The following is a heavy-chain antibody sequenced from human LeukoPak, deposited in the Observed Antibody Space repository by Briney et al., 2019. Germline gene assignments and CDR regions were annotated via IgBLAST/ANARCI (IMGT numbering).Heavy chain of an antibody. CDR3: AKVPDPRVRGLKVNFFDY. J-gene: IGHJ4*02. CDR2: ISGSGGST. Sequence: GGSLRLSCAASGFTFSSYAMSWVRQAPGKGLEWVSAISGSGGSTYYADSVKGRFTISRDNSKNTLYLQMNSLRAEDTAVYYCAKVPDPRVRGLKVNFFDYWGQGTLVTVSS. D-gene: IGHD3-10*01. V-gene: IGHV3-23*01. CDR1: GFTFSSYA.